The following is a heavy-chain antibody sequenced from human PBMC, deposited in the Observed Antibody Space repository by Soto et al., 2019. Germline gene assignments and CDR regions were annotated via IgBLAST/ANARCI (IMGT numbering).Heavy chain of an antibody. D-gene: IGHD1-26*01. V-gene: IGHV3-49*05. Sequence: KTGGSLRLSCTASGFTFGDSAMSWFRQAPGRGLEWVGFIKTKTYGETREYAASVKGRFTISRDDSKNIAYLQMNSLKTEDTAVYYCSRVGPLSGGYLEAAFGVWGQGTMVTVSS. CDR3: SRVGPLSGGYLEAAFGV. CDR2: IKTKTYGETR. CDR1: GFTFGDSA. J-gene: IGHJ3*01.